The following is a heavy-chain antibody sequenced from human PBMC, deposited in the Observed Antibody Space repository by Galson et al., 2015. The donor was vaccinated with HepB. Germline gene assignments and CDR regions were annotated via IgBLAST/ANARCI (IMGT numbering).Heavy chain of an antibody. J-gene: IGHJ5*01. CDR2: ISGSGGST. CDR1: GLTFSSYA. CDR3: AKASGTPRGRFDS. V-gene: IGHV3-23*01. Sequence: SLRLSCAASGLTFSSYAMSWVRQAPGKGLAWVSGISGSGGSTNYADSVKGRFTISRDNSKDTVFLQMDGLRADDPAVYYCAKASGTPRGRFDSWGQGTLVTVSS.